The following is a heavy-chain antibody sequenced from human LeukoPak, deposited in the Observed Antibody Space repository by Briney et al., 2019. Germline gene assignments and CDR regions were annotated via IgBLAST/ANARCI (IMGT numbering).Heavy chain of an antibody. CDR1: GGSISSSDYY. J-gene: IGHJ4*02. Sequence: PSETLSLTCTVSGGSISSSDYYWGWIRQPPGKGLEWIGNIYYSGSTYYNPSLKSRATISVDTSKNQFSLKVSSVTAADTAVYYCARRVFASGRQDYWGQGTLVTVSS. D-gene: IGHD3-10*01. CDR3: ARRVFASGRQDY. V-gene: IGHV4-39*01. CDR2: IYYSGST.